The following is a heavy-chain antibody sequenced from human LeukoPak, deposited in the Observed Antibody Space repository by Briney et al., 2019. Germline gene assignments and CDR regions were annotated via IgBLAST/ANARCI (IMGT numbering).Heavy chain of an antibody. J-gene: IGHJ4*02. Sequence: GGSLRLSCAVSGFTFSNAWMSWVRQAPGKGVEWIGRIKSKTDGCTTDYAAAVKSRFTISRDDSKNTLYVQMNSLKTEDTAVYYCNADYYDNLVGAYFDYWGQGTLVTVSS. D-gene: IGHD3-22*01. V-gene: IGHV3-15*01. CDR2: IKSKTDGCTT. CDR3: NADYYDNLVGAYFDY. CDR1: GFTFSNAW.